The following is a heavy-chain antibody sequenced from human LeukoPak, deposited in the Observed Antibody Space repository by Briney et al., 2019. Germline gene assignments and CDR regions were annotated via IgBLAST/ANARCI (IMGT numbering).Heavy chain of an antibody. CDR2: ISSGGSTT. J-gene: IGHJ4*02. D-gene: IGHD3-9*01. Sequence: PGGSLRLSCAASGFTFSSYEMNWVRQAPGEGLERVSYISSGGSTTYYADSVKGRFTISRDNAKNSLFLQMNSLRAEDTAVYYCARDIRYFEQYWGQGTLVTVSS. V-gene: IGHV3-48*03. CDR1: GFTFSSYE. CDR3: ARDIRYFEQY.